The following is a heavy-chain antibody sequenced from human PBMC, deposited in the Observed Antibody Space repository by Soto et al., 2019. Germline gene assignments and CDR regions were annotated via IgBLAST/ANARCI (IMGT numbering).Heavy chain of an antibody. Sequence: GSLILSCEPSRFTFSNAWMSWVRQAPGKGLEWVCRIKSKTDGGTTDYAAPVKGRFTISRDDSKNTLFLQMNSLRDEDTAVYYCAREFCSGGNCYTYYFDPWGQGIPVTVSS. D-gene: IGHD2-15*01. CDR1: RFTFSNAW. CDR2: IKSKTDGGTT. V-gene: IGHV3-15*05. J-gene: IGHJ5*02. CDR3: AREFCSGGNCYTYYFDP.